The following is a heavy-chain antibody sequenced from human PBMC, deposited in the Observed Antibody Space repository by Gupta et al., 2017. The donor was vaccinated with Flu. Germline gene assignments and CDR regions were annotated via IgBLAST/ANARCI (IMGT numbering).Heavy chain of an antibody. V-gene: IGHV4-34*01. CDR2: INHSGST. J-gene: IGHJ5*02. CDR1: GYY. Sequence: GYYWSWIRQPLGKGLEWIGEINHSGSTNYNPSLKSRVTISVDTSKNQFSLKLSSVTAADTAVYYGARGGKLWLLGSGWFDPWGQGTLVTVSS. CDR3: ARGGKLWLLGSGWFDP. D-gene: IGHD5-18*01.